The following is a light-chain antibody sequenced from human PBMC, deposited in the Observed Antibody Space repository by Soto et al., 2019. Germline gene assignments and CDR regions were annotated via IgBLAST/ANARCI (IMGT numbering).Light chain of an antibody. J-gene: IGKJ1*01. V-gene: IGKV3-15*01. Sequence: EIVMTQSPATLSVSPGERATLSCRASQSVSSSLAWYQKNPGQAPRLLIYGASTRATGIPARFSGSGSGTEFTLTISSLQSEDFAVYYCQQYSNWWTFGQGTRVEIK. CDR3: QQYSNWWT. CDR1: QSVSSS. CDR2: GAS.